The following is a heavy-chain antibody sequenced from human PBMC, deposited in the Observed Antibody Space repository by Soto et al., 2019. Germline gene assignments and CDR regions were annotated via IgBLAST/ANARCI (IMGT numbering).Heavy chain of an antibody. CDR3: SRHWISDSYRKYFEY. V-gene: IGHV3-73*01. J-gene: IGHJ4*02. Sequence: EVQLVESGGGLVQPGGSLKLSCAASGFSFSDSGIHWVRQASGGGLEWVGRIRSKANSYATAYAASVKGRFTISRDDSNHTRYLQMNSLKTEDTAVYYCSRHWISDSYRKYFEYWCQGTLVTASS. CDR2: IRSKANSYAT. CDR1: GFSFSDSG. D-gene: IGHD2-21*01.